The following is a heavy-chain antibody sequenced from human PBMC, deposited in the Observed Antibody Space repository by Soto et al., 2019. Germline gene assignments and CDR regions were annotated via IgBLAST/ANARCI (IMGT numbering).Heavy chain of an antibody. CDR2: FYDGGST. V-gene: IGHV3-53*01. D-gene: IGHD5-18*01. J-gene: IGHJ4*02. Sequence: PVGSLRLSCAASGFSVSSNSMSWVRQAPGKGLEWVSIFYDGGSTFYADSVKGRFTISRDNSKNTVYLHMNNLRAEDTAVYYCARDAGYNFDYWGQGTLVTVSS. CDR3: ARDAGYNFDY. CDR1: GFSVSSNS.